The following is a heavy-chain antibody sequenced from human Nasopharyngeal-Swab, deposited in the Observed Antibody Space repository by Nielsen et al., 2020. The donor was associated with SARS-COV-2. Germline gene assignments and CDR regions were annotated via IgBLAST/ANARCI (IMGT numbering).Heavy chain of an antibody. D-gene: IGHD2-2*01. CDR1: GFTFSSYS. Sequence: GESLKISCAASGFTFSSYSMNWVRQAPGKGLEWVSSISSSSSYIYYADSVKGRFTISRDNAKNSLYLQMNSLRAEDTAVYYCASCSTSCSNGAFDIWGQGTMVTVSS. CDR3: ASCSTSCSNGAFDI. CDR2: ISSSSSYI. V-gene: IGHV3-21*01. J-gene: IGHJ3*02.